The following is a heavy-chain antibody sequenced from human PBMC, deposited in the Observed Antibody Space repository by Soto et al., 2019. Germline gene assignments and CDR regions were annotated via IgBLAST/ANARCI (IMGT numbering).Heavy chain of an antibody. D-gene: IGHD1-26*01. CDR1: GFTFADSA. V-gene: IGHV1-58*01. CDR3: ATANNTSPFDY. Sequence: SVKVSCKASGFTFADSAVQCVRQARGQSLEWIGRIIVDSGNTKSAEKFTERVSMPWDMSTSTAFMELRSLSSDDTAVYYCATANNTSPFDYWGLGTLVTVSS. CDR2: IIVDSGNT. J-gene: IGHJ4*02.